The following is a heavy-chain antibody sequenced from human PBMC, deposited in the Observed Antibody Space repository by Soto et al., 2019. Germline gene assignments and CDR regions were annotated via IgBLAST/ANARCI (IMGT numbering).Heavy chain of an antibody. CDR3: ATMGTPATGLYFFDY. CDR1: GGSISSGNYY. CDR2: ISYSGST. V-gene: IGHV4-30-4*01. J-gene: IGHJ4*02. D-gene: IGHD2-15*01. Sequence: QVQLQESGPGLVKPSQTLSLTCTVSGGSISSGNYYWSWIRQPPGKGLEWIGFISYSGSTYYSTSLKSRGTISVDTAKSQFSLNLSFVTAAVTAVYYCATMGTPATGLYFFDYWGQGSLVTVSS.